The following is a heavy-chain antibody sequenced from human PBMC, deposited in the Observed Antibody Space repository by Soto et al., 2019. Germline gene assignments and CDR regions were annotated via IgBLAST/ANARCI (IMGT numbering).Heavy chain of an antibody. CDR3: ARAGSVWYVPGPT. CDR1: GGSISSYY. D-gene: IGHD6-19*01. J-gene: IGHJ5*02. CDR2: IYYSGST. Sequence: QVQLQESGPGLVKPSETLSLTCTVSGGSISSYYWSWIRQPPGKGLEWIGYIYYSGSTNYNPSLRSRVAISVDTSKNQLSLGLSSVTAADTAVYYCARAGSVWYVPGPTWGQGTLVTVSS. V-gene: IGHV4-59*01.